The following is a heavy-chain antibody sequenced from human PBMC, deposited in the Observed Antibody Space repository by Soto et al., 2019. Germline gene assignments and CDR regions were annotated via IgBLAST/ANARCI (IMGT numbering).Heavy chain of an antibody. V-gene: IGHV3-48*01. D-gene: IGHD5-12*01. J-gene: IGHJ4*02. CDR3: ARSRGVATITRGFDY. CDR2: ISSSSSTI. CDR1: GFTFSSYS. Sequence: EVQLVESGGGLVQPGGSLRLSCAASGFTFSSYSMNWVRQAPGKGLEWVSYISSSSSTIYYADSVKGRFTISRDNAKNTLNLQMNGLRAEDTAVYYCARSRGVATITRGFDYWGQGTLVTVSS.